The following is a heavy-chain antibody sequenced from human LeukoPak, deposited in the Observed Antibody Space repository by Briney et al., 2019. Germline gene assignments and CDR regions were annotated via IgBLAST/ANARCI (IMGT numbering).Heavy chain of an antibody. Sequence: SQTLSLTCTVSGGSISSGDYYWSWIRQPPGKGLEWIGYIYYSGSTYYNPSLKSRVTISVDTSKNQFSLKLSSVTAADTAVYYCARDKGVTVAFDIWGQGTMVTVSS. V-gene: IGHV4-30-4*08. CDR1: GGSISSGDYY. D-gene: IGHD4-17*01. CDR3: ARDKGVTVAFDI. CDR2: IYYSGST. J-gene: IGHJ3*02.